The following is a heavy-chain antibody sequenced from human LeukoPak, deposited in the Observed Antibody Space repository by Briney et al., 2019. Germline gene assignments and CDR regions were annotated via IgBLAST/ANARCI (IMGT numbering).Heavy chain of an antibody. CDR1: GFTFNNAG. CDR2: IRTTTDGGTT. J-gene: IGHJ4*02. V-gene: IGHV3-15*01. Sequence: GGSLRLSCAASGFTFNNAGMSWVRQAPGKGLEWVGRIRTTTDGGTTDYAAPVKDRFTISRDDSKSTVYLQMNSLKTEDTAVYFCAHRDTSLVRVDYWGQGTLVTVSS. CDR3: AHRDTSLVRVDY. D-gene: IGHD5-18*01.